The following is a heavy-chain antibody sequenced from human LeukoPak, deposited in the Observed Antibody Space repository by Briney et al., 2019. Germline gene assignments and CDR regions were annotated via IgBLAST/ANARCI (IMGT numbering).Heavy chain of an antibody. CDR2: INHSGST. J-gene: IGHJ5*02. CDR1: GGSFSGYY. CDR3: AREQSVLMVYAAPFDP. D-gene: IGHD2-8*01. V-gene: IGHV4-34*01. Sequence: PSETLSLTCAVYGGSFSGYYWSWIRQPPGKGLEWIGEINHSGSTNYNPSLKSRVTISVDTSKNQFSLKLSSVTAADTAVYYCAREQSVLMVYAAPFDPWGQGTLVTVPS.